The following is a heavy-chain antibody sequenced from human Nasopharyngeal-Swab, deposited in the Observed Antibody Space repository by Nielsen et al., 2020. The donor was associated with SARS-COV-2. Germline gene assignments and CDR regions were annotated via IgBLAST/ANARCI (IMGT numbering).Heavy chain of an antibody. CDR1: GGSISSGSYY. D-gene: IGHD6-13*01. CDR2: IYTSGST. CDR3: ARTGYSSSWYNRYYYYYMDV. V-gene: IGHV4-61*02. J-gene: IGHJ6*03. Sequence: SETLSLTYTVSGGSISSGSYYWSWIRQPAGKGLEWIGRIYTSGSTNYNPSLKSRVTISVDTSKNQFSLKLSSVTAADTAVYYCARTGYSSSWYNRYYYYYMDVWGKGTTVTVSS.